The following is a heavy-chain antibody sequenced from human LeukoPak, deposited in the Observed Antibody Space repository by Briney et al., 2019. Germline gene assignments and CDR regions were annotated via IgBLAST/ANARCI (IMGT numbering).Heavy chain of an antibody. CDR1: GGSISSSSYY. J-gene: IGHJ4*02. CDR2: IYYSGST. CDR3: ASQIRDISWGGPGAIRSNYFDY. Sequence: SETLSLTCTVSGGSISSSSYYWGWIRQPPGKGLEWIGSIYYSGSTYYNPSLKSRVTISVDTSKNQFSLKLSSVTAADTAVYYCASQIRDISWGGPGAIRSNYFDYWGQGTLVTVSS. D-gene: IGHD2-15*01. V-gene: IGHV4-39*01.